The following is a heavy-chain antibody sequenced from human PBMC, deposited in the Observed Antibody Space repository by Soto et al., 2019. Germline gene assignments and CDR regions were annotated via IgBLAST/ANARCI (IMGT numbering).Heavy chain of an antibody. Sequence: GESLKISCESSGYTFANYWIGWVRQVPGKGLEWVAIIYPSDSRTIYSPSFQGQVTISADKSISTAYLQWSSLKASDTAMYYCGIWFGEFTYYYYGMDVWGQGTTVTVSS. V-gene: IGHV5-51*01. CDR2: IYPSDSRT. CDR1: GYTFANYW. D-gene: IGHD3-10*01. CDR3: GIWFGEFTYYYYGMDV. J-gene: IGHJ6*02.